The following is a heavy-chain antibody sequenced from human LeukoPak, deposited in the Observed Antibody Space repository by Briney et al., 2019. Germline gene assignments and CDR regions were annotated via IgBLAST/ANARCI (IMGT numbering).Heavy chain of an antibody. Sequence: GGSLRLSCAASGFTFDDYAMPWVRQAPGKGLEWVSGISWNSGSIGYADSVKGRFTISRDNAKNSLYLQMNSLRPEDTALYYCAKGGVYYDSSGFDYWGHGTLVTVSS. CDR3: AKGGVYYDSSGFDY. D-gene: IGHD3-22*01. CDR1: GFTFDDYA. CDR2: ISWNSGSI. J-gene: IGHJ4*01. V-gene: IGHV3-9*01.